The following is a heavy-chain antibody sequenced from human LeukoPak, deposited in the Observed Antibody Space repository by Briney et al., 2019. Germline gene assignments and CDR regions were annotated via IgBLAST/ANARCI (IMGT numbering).Heavy chain of an antibody. V-gene: IGHV3-64D*09. Sequence: GGSLRLSCSASGFTFRSYAVHWVRQAPGKGLEYISSISRNGDSTYYADSVKGRFTISRDNSKNTLSLHMSSLKPDDTAVYYCVKGDNIVGATYFDYWGQGTLVTVSS. CDR3: VKGDNIVGATYFDY. CDR2: ISRNGDST. D-gene: IGHD1-26*01. CDR1: GFTFRSYA. J-gene: IGHJ4*02.